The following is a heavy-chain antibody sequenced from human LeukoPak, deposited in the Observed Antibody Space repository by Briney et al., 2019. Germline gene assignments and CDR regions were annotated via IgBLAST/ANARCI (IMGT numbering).Heavy chain of an antibody. D-gene: IGHD3-3*01. J-gene: IGHJ5*02. CDR2: IYYSGST. Sequence: PSETLSLTCTVSGGSISSYYWSWIRQPPGKGLEWIGYIYYSGSTNYNPSLKSRVTISVDTSKNQFSLRLSSVTAADTAVYYCARGIGYKNWFDPWGQGTLVTVSS. V-gene: IGHV4-59*01. CDR1: GGSISSYY. CDR3: ARGIGYKNWFDP.